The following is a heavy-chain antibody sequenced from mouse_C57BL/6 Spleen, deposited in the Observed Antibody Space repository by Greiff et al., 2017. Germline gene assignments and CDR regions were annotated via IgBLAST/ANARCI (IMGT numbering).Heavy chain of an antibody. V-gene: IGHV1-82*01. CDR1: GYAFSSSW. J-gene: IGHJ4*01. CDR2: IYPGDGDT. Sequence: QVQLQQSGPELVKPGASVKISCKASGYAFSSSWMNWVKQRPGKGLEWIGRIYPGDGDTNYNGKFKGKATLTADKSSSTVYLELSRLTSDDSAVYYCARGPPYGSSYAMDYWGQGTSVTVSS. CDR3: ARGPPYGSSYAMDY. D-gene: IGHD1-1*01.